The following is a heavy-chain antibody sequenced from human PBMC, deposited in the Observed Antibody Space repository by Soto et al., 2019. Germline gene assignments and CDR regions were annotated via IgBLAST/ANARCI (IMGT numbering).Heavy chain of an antibody. Sequence: QVTLKEAGPTLLKPTQTLTLTCTFSGFSLSTSGMGVGWIRQPPGKALEWLALIYWDDDRRHSPSLKSRLTITNHTSKNQVVLTITHMDPVDTATYYCARRYYDTLTGLPYYSDYWGQGTLVTVSS. V-gene: IGHV2-5*02. CDR1: GFSLSTSGMG. CDR2: IYWDDDR. D-gene: IGHD3-9*01. CDR3: ARRYYDTLTGLPYYSDY. J-gene: IGHJ4*02.